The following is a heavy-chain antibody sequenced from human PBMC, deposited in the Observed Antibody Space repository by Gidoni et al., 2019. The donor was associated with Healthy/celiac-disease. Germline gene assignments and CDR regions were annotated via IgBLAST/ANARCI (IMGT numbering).Heavy chain of an antibody. V-gene: IGHV4-59*01. D-gene: IGHD3-22*01. CDR1: GGSISRYY. Sequence: QVQLQESGPGLVKPSETLSLTCTVSGGSISRYYWSWIRQPPGKGLEWIGYIYYSGSTNYNPSLKSRVTISVDTSKNQFSLKLSSVTAADTAVYYCARESSYYDSSDSQYYFDYWGQGTLVTVSS. J-gene: IGHJ4*02. CDR3: ARESSYYDSSDSQYYFDY. CDR2: IYYSGST.